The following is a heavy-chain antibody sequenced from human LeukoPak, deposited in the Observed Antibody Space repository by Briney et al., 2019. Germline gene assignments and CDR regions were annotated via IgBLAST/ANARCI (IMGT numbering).Heavy chain of an antibody. CDR3: ARYHSSDFAFDY. CDR2: IHYTGST. J-gene: IGHJ4*02. V-gene: IGHV4-59*08. D-gene: IGHD3-22*01. CDR1: GGSISSYY. Sequence: PSETLSLTCTVSGGSISSYYWSWMRQSPGKGLEWIGYIHYTGSTNYNPSLKGRVTMSVDTSKNQFSLKVTSVTAADTAVYYCARYHSSDFAFDYWGQGTLVTVSS.